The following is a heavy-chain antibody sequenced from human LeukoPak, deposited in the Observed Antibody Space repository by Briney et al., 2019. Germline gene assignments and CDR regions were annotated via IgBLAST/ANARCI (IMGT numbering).Heavy chain of an antibody. CDR3: ATESRDDYSNYFDY. J-gene: IGHJ4*02. CDR2: FDPEDGET. D-gene: IGHD4-4*01. CDR1: GYTLTELS. Sequence: ASVKVSCKVSGYTLTELSMHWVRQAPGKGLEWMGGFDPEDGETIYTQKFQGRVTMTEDTSTDTAYMELSSLRSEDTAVYYCATESRDDYSNYFDYWGQGTLVTVSS. V-gene: IGHV1-24*01.